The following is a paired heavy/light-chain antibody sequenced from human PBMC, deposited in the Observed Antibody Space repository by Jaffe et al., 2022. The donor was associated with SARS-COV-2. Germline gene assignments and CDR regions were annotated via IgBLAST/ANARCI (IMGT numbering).Heavy chain of an antibody. Sequence: EVQLVESGGGLVKPGGSLRLSCAASGFTFSTYSMNWVRQAPGKGLEWVSSISSSSTYIYHADSVKGRFIISRDNAKNSLYLQMNSLRAEDTAVYYCVRDYSSSWYVRSGYYYYYGMDVWGQGTTVTVSS. V-gene: IGHV3-21*01. CDR1: GFTFSTYS. D-gene: IGHD6-13*01. CDR2: ISSSSTYI. J-gene: IGHJ6*02. CDR3: VRDYSSSWYVRSGYYYYYGMDV.
Light chain of an antibody. CDR1: QSVSSN. Sequence: EIVMTQSPATLSVSPGERATLSCRASQSVSSNLAWYQQKPGQAPSLLIYGASTRATGIPARFSGSGSGTEFTLTISSLQSEDFAVYYCQQYHNWPLTFGGGTKVEIK. CDR3: QQYHNWPLT. J-gene: IGKJ4*01. V-gene: IGKV3-15*01. CDR2: GAS.